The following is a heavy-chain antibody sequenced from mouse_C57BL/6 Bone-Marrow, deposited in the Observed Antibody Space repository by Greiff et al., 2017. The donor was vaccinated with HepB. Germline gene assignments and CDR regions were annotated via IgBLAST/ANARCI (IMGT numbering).Heavy chain of an antibody. CDR1: GFTFSSYA. CDR3: TRDRGGYWYFDV. Sequence: EVQVVESGEGLVKPGGSLKLSCAASGFTFSSYAMSWVRQTPEKRLEWVAYISSGGDYIYYADTVKGRFTISRDNARNTLYLQMISLKSEDTAMYYCTRDRGGYWYFDVWGTGTTVTVSS. CDR2: ISSGGDYI. V-gene: IGHV5-9-1*02. D-gene: IGHD1-1*02. J-gene: IGHJ1*03.